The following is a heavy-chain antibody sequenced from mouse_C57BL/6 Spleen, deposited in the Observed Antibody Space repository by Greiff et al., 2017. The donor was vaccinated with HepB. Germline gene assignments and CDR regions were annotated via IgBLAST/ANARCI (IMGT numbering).Heavy chain of an antibody. CDR1: GYTFTDYE. CDR2: IDPETGGT. Sequence: VQLQQSGAELVRPGASVTLSCKASGYTFTDYEMHWVKQTPVHGLEWIGAIDPETGGTAYNQKFKGKAKLTADKSSSTAYMELRSLTSEDSAVYYCTRYDYDVGYAMDSWGQGTSVTVSS. D-gene: IGHD2-4*01. J-gene: IGHJ4*01. V-gene: IGHV1-15*01. CDR3: TRYDYDVGYAMDS.